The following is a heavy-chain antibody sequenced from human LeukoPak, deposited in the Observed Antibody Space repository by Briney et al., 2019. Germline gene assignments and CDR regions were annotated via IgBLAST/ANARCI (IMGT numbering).Heavy chain of an antibody. J-gene: IGHJ4*02. D-gene: IGHD3-22*01. CDR1: GFTFSSYA. Sequence: GGSLRLSYAASGFTFSSYAMSWVRQAPGKGLEWVSFISPSGDRTSNADSVKGRFTISRDNTRNTLYLQMNSLRDEDTGVYYCAIMHGYYDGSGFWVQWGQGTLVTVSS. V-gene: IGHV3-23*01. CDR3: AIMHGYYDGSGFWVQ. CDR2: ISPSGDRT.